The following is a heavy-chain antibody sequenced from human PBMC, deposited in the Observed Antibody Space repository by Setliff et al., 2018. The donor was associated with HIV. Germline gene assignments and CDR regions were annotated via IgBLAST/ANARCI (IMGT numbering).Heavy chain of an antibody. CDR1: GFTFSTYA. Sequence: GGSLRLSCAASGFTFSTYAMSWVRQAPGKGLEWVSAISGSGGSTYYADSVKGRFSISRDNSKNTLYLQMNNLRAEDTALYYCAREPYYDILTGYLDYWGQGALVTVSS. CDR3: AREPYYDILTGYLDY. J-gene: IGHJ4*02. D-gene: IGHD3-9*01. V-gene: IGHV3-23*01. CDR2: ISGSGGST.